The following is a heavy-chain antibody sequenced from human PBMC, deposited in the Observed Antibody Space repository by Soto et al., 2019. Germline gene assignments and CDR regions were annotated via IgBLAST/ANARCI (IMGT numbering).Heavy chain of an antibody. CDR1: GGSVNGGSYY. J-gene: IGHJ4*02. V-gene: IGHV4-61*01. Sequence: PSETLSLTCPVSGGSVNGGSYYWTWIRQPPGKGLEWVGYIYYNGRTTYTPSLKRRDTISIDTSKSQFSLKLTSMTAADAAAYYCARDIRCYSRAFDLWGQGTLVTVS. D-gene: IGHD2-15*01. CDR3: ARDIRCYSRAFDL. CDR2: IYYNGRT.